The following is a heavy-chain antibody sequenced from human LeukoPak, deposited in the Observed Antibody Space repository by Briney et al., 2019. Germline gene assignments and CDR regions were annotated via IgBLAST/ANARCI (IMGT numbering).Heavy chain of an antibody. V-gene: IGHV4-59*04. D-gene: IGHD3-10*01. CDR1: GGSISSYY. J-gene: IGHJ4*02. CDR2: IYYSGGT. Sequence: SETLSLTCTVSGGSISSYYWSWIRQPPGKGLEWIGYIYYSGGTYYNPSLRSRVTISIDTSKNQFSLRLSSLTAADTALYYCARQSYDDRPFDYWGQGALVTVSS. CDR3: ARQSYDDRPFDY.